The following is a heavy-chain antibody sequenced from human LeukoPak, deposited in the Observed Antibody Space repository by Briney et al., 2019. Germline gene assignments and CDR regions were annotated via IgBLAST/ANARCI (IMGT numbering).Heavy chain of an antibody. D-gene: IGHD3-10*01. Sequence: PGGSLRLSCAASGFRFSDYSMNWVRQAPGKGLEWIGSIYYSGSTYYNPSLKSRVTISVDTSKNQFSLKLSSVTAADTAVYYCARDHMVRQPLWGQGTLVTVSS. CDR3: ARDHMVRQPL. CDR1: GFRFSDYS. V-gene: IGHV4-39*07. J-gene: IGHJ4*02. CDR2: IYYSGST.